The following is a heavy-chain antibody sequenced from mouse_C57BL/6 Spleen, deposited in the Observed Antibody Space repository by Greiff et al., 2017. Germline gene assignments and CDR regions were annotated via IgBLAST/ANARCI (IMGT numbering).Heavy chain of an antibody. CDR3: ARDPAGDYAMDY. CDR2: INYDGSST. V-gene: IGHV5-16*01. CDR1: GFTFSDYY. Sequence: EVNLVESEGGLVQPGSSMKLSCTASGFTFSDYYMAWVRQVPEKGLEWVANINYDGSSTYYLDSLKSRFIISRDNAKNILYLQMSSLKSEDTATYYCARDPAGDYAMDYWGQGTSVTVSS. J-gene: IGHJ4*01.